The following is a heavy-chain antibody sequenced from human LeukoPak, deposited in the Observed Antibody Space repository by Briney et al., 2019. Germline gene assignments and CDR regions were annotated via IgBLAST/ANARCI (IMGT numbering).Heavy chain of an antibody. CDR3: ARGWVDDYFDY. CDR2: ISYDESNK. V-gene: IGHV3-30-3*01. J-gene: IGHJ4*02. D-gene: IGHD6-13*01. Sequence: GGSLRLSCAASGFTFSSYTMHWVRQAPRKGLEWVAVISYDESNKFYADSVKGRFTISRDNSKNTLSLQMNSLRAEDTAVYYCARGWVDDYFDYWGRGTLVTVSS. CDR1: GFTFSSYT.